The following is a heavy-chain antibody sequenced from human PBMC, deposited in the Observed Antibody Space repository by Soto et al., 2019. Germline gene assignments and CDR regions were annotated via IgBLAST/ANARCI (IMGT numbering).Heavy chain of an antibody. J-gene: IGHJ6*02. D-gene: IGHD7-27*01. V-gene: IGHV3-23*01. CDR2: ISGSGGST. CDR1: GVTFSSYA. CDR3: AKLGPMRNYYYYYGMDV. Sequence: VQLLESGGGLVQPGGSLRLSCAASGVTFSSYAMSWVRQAPGKGLEWVSAISGSGGSTYYADSVKGRFTISRHNSKNTLYLQMNSLRAEDTAVYYCAKLGPMRNYYYYYGMDVWGQGTTVTVSS.